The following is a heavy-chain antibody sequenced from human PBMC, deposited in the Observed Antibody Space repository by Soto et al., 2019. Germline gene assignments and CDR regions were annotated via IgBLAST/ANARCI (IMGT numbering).Heavy chain of an antibody. Sequence: GASVKVSCKASGGTFSRHGISWVRQAPGQGLEWMGGIIPIFGTANHAQKFQGRVTITADESTSTAYMELSSLSSEDTAVYYCARGWGYVNDYYYYAYWGPGTLVTVSS. J-gene: IGHJ4*02. CDR1: GGTFSRHG. CDR2: IIPIFGTA. V-gene: IGHV1-69*13. CDR3: ARGWGYVNDYYYYAY. D-gene: IGHD3-16*01.